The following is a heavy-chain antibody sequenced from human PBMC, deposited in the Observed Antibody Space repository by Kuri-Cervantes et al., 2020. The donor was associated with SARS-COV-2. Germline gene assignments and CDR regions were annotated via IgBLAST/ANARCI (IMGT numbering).Heavy chain of an antibody. CDR2: ISAYNGNT. J-gene: IGHJ5*02. V-gene: IGHV1-18*01. CDR1: GYTFTSYG. Sequence: ASVKVSCKASGYTFTSYGISWVRQAPGQGLEWMGWISAYNGNTNYAQKLQGRVTMTRDTSISTAYMELSRLRSDDTAVYYCARRSRGARWFDPWGQGTLVTVSS. CDR3: ARRSRGARWFDP. D-gene: IGHD3-16*01.